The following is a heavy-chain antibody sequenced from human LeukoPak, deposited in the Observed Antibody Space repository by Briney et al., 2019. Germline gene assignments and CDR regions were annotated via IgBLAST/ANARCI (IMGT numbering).Heavy chain of an antibody. D-gene: IGHD3-10*01. Sequence: PSETLSLTCTVSGYSISSGCYWGWIRQPPGKGLEWIGSIYPSWSTDYNPSLKTLVTISVDTSNNPFSLKLNSLTSSDTAVYDFARDSHYYGSGPGLDVWGKGPTVTVSS. J-gene: IGHJ6*04. CDR1: GYSISSGCY. V-gene: IGHV4-38-2*02. CDR3: ARDSHYYGSGPGLDV. CDR2: IYPSWST.